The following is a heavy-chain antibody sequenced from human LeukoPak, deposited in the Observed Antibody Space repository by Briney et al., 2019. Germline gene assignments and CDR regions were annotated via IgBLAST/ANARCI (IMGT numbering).Heavy chain of an antibody. D-gene: IGHD3-10*01. Sequence: LETLSLTCGVYGGSFSGYYWTWIRQPPGKGLEWIGSIYYSGSTYYNPSLKSRVTISVDTSKNQFSLKLSSVTAADTAVYYCARGSTMVRGVLIGGRADAFDIWGQGTMVTVSS. J-gene: IGHJ3*02. CDR1: GGSFSGYY. CDR3: ARGSTMVRGVLIGGRADAFDI. CDR2: IYYSGST. V-gene: IGHV4-34*01.